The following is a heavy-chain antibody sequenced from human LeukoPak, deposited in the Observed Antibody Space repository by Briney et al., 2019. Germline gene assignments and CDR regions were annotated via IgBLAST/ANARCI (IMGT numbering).Heavy chain of an antibody. J-gene: IGHJ4*02. Sequence: SETLSLTCTVSGYSISSGYYWCWIRPPPGRGLGWIGSIYHSGSTSCIGSIYHSGSTSYNPSLKSRVTISADTSKNQFSLKLSSVTAADTAVYYCARDFDFWSGMGEWGQGTLVIVSS. D-gene: IGHD3-3*01. V-gene: IGHV4-38-2*02. CDR3: ARDFDFWSGMGE. CDR1: GYSISSGYY. CDR2: IYHSGST.